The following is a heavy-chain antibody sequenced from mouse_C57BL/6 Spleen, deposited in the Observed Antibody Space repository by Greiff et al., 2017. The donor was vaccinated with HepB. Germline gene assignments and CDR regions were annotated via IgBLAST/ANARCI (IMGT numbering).Heavy chain of an antibody. CDR1: GYTFTSYW. CDR2: IHPSDSDT. Sequence: VQLKQPGAELVKPGASVKVSCKASGYTFTSYWMHWVKQRPGQGLEWIGRIHPSDSDTNYNQKFKGKATLTVDKSSSTAYMQLSSLTSEDSAVYYCAIGKIYDYDVPLFAYWGQGTLVTVSA. CDR3: AIGKIYDYDVPLFAY. D-gene: IGHD2-4*01. J-gene: IGHJ3*01. V-gene: IGHV1-74*01.